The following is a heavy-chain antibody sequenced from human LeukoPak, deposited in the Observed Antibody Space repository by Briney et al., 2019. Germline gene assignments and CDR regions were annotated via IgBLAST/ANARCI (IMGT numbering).Heavy chain of an antibody. V-gene: IGHV3-74*01. J-gene: IGHJ4*02. CDR3: ARDPYDILTGPYFDY. Sequence: GGSLRLSCAASGFTFTNYWMHWVRQAPGKGLVWVSSINRDGRSTSYADSVKDRFTISRDNAKNTVFLQMNSLRAEGTAVYCCARDPYDILTGPYFDYWGLGTLVTVSS. CDR2: INRDGRST. D-gene: IGHD3-9*01. CDR1: GFTFTNYW.